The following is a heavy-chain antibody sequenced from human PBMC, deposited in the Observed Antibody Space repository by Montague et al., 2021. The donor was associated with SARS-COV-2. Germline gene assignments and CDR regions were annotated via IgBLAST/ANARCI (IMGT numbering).Heavy chain of an antibody. V-gene: IGHV4-39*01. CDR1: GGSISSSSYD. D-gene: IGHD2-2*01. CDR3: ARQGDQLLLEYWFDP. CDR2: IDYSGST. J-gene: IGHJ5*02. Sequence: SETLSLTCTVSGGSISSSSYDWGRIRQPPGKGLEWIGSIDYSGSTYYXPSLKSRVTISVDTSKNQFSLKLSSVTAADTAVYYCARQGDQLLLEYWFDPWGQGTLVTVSS.